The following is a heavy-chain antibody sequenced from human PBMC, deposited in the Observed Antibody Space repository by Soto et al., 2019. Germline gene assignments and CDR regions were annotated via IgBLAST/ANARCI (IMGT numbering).Heavy chain of an antibody. CDR3: ARDPLAYCGGDCYSNLYYYDY. CDR1: GGTFSSYA. CDR2: IIPIFGTA. D-gene: IGHD2-21*02. Sequence: SVKVSCKASGGTFSSYAISWVRQAPGQGLEWMGGIIPIFGTANYAQKFQGRVTITADESTSTAYMELSSLRSEDTAVYYCARDPLAYCGGDCYSNLYYYDYWGQGTLVTVS. V-gene: IGHV1-69*13. J-gene: IGHJ4*02.